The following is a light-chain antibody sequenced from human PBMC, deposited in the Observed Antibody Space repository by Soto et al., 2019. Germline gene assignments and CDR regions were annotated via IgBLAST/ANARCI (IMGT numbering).Light chain of an antibody. CDR3: GAWDDSLNGYV. Sequence: QSVLTQPPSASGTPGQWVTISCSGSSSNIGSKSVNWYQQLPGTAPKLLIYSNSQRPSRVPARFSGSKSGTSASLAISGLQSVDEADYYCGAWDDSLNGYVFGTGTKVTVL. V-gene: IGLV1-44*01. CDR1: SSNIGSKS. CDR2: SNS. J-gene: IGLJ1*01.